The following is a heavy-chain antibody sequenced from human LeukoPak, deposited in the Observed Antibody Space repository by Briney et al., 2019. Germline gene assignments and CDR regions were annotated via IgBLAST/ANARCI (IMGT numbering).Heavy chain of an antibody. V-gene: IGHV3-23*01. CDR2: INGGSGNS. J-gene: IGHJ4*02. Sequence: VGSLRLSCAASGFTFNNYAMTWVRQAPGKGLEWVSVINGGSGNSYYADSVKGRFTVSRDNSKNTLYLQMNSLRDEDTAVYYCAKGQGYNDGDSFDYWGQGTLVTVSS. CDR1: GFTFNNYA. D-gene: IGHD5-18*01. CDR3: AKGQGYNDGDSFDY.